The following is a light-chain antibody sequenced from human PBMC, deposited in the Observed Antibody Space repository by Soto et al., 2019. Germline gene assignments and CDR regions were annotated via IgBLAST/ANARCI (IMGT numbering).Light chain of an antibody. CDR3: QQSYNTPIT. CDR1: RTIDNY. V-gene: IGKV1-39*01. Sequence: DIQMTQSPSSLSASLGDIVTITCLASRTIDNYLNWYQQKPGRAPEPLVYATSSLQSGVPSRFTGGGSGTHFTLTISGLQPEDFATYFCQQSYNTPITFGQGTRLEIK. CDR2: ATS. J-gene: IGKJ5*01.